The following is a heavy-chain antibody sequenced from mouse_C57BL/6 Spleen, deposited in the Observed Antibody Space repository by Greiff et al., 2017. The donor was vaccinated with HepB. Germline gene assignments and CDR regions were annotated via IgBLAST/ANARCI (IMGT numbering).Heavy chain of an antibody. CDR3: ARHEGYDYDAGFAY. CDR2: FYPGSGSI. J-gene: IGHJ3*01. V-gene: IGHV1-62-2*01. Sequence: QVQLQQPGAELAKPGASVKLSCKASGYTFTEYTIHWVTQRCGPGLEWIGWFYPGSGSIKYNEKFKDKATLTADKASRTVYMARSRLTSEDSAVDFCARHEGYDYDAGFAYWGQGTLVTVSA. CDR1: GYTFTEYT. D-gene: IGHD2-4*01.